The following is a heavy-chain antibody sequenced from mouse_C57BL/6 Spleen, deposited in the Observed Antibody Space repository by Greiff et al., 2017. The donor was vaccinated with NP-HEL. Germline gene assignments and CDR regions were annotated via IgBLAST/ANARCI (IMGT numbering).Heavy chain of an antibody. CDR2: IDPANGNT. CDR3: ANDYDETYLFAY. D-gene: IGHD2-4*01. Sequence: VQLKESVAELVRPGASVKLSCTASGFNIKNTYMHWVKQRPEQGLEWIGRIDPANGNTKYAPKFQGKATITADTSSNTAYLQLSSLTSEDTAIYYCANDYDETYLFAYWGQGTLVTVSA. J-gene: IGHJ3*01. V-gene: IGHV14-3*01. CDR1: GFNIKNTY.